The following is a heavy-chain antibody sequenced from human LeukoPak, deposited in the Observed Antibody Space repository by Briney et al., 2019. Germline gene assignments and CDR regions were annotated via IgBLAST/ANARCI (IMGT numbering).Heavy chain of an antibody. CDR2: IIPSLGIA. CDR1: VCTFSSYA. CDR3: ATLAVEMAIDY. J-gene: IGHJ4*02. V-gene: IGHV1-69*04. Sequence: GASVTVSCKASVCTFSSYAISWVRQAPGQGLEWRGRIIPSLGIANYAQKFQGRVTITADKSTSTAYMELSSLRSEDTAVYYCATLAVEMAIDYWGQGTLVTVSS. D-gene: IGHD5-24*01.